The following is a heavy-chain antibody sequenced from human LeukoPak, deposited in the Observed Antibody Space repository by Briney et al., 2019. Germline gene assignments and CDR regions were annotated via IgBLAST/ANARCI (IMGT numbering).Heavy chain of an antibody. Sequence: SETLSLTCTVSGGSISSYYWSWIRQPPGKGLEWIGYIYYSGSTYYNPSLKSRVTISVDTSKNQFSLKLSSVTAADTAVYYCARGAKHSSGWYNYFDYWGQGTLVTVSS. CDR3: ARGAKHSSGWYNYFDY. D-gene: IGHD6-19*01. CDR1: GGSISSYY. V-gene: IGHV4-59*06. CDR2: IYYSGST. J-gene: IGHJ4*02.